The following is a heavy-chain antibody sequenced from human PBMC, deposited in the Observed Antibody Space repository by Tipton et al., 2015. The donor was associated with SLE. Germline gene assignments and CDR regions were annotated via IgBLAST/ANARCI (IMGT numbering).Heavy chain of an antibody. CDR2: IYHSGST. D-gene: IGHD3-9*01. J-gene: IGHJ4*02. CDR3: ARASGYDILTGYCLFDY. Sequence: TLSLTCAVSGYSISSGYYWGWIRQPPGKGLEWIGSIYHSGSTYYNPSLKSRVTISVDTSKNQFSLKLSSVTAADTAVYYCARASGYDILTGYCLFDYWGQGTLVTVSS. V-gene: IGHV4-38-2*01. CDR1: GYSISSGYY.